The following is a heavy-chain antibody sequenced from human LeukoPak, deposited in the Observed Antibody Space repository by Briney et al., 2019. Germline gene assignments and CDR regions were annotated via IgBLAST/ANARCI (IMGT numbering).Heavy chain of an antibody. CDR2: INHSGST. Sequence: KPSETLSLTCAVYGGSFSGYYWSWIRQPPGKGLEWIGEINHSGSTNYNPSLKSRVTISVDTSKNQFSLKLSSVTAADTAVYYCASKGYSYGYYYFDYWGQGTLVTVSS. D-gene: IGHD5-18*01. V-gene: IGHV4-34*01. CDR1: GGSFSGYY. CDR3: ASKGYSYGYYYFDY. J-gene: IGHJ4*02.